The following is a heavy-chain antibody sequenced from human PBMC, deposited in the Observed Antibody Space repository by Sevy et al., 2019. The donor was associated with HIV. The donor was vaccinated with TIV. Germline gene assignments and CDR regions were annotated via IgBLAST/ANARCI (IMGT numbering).Heavy chain of an antibody. CDR1: GFSFNTYT. V-gene: IGHV3-21*01. CDR3: ARVPDSGGRGRADY. CDR2: ISSSGVYE. Sequence: GGSLRLSRAASGFSFNTYTFYWVRQAPGEGLEWISSISSSGVYEYYADSVRGRFTISRDNAKNSLSLQMNGLRVEDTGVYYCARVPDSGGRGRADYWGQGTRVTVSS. J-gene: IGHJ4*02. D-gene: IGHD1-26*01.